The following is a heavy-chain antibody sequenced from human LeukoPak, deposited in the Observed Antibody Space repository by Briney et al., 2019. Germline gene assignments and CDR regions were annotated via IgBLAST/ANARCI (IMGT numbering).Heavy chain of an antibody. J-gene: IGHJ6*02. V-gene: IGHV3-11*01. Sequence: GGSLRLSCAASGFTFSDYYMSWIRQAPGKGLEWVSYISSSGSTIYYADSVKGRFTISRDNAKNSLYLQMNSLRAEDTAVYYCASLRYGSGSYRDYYYYGMDVWGQGTTVTVSS. D-gene: IGHD3-10*01. CDR3: ASLRYGSGSYRDYYYYGMDV. CDR1: GFTFSDYY. CDR2: ISSSGSTI.